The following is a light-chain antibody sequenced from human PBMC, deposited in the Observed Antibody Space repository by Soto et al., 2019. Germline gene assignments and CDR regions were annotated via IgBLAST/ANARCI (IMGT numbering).Light chain of an antibody. V-gene: IGKV1-5*01. CDR2: DTS. CDR1: QRLSSW. J-gene: IGKJ1*01. Sequence: DIQMTQSPSTLSASVGDRVIITCRASQRLSSWLAWYQHKPGQAPKLLIFDTSKLQSGVPSRFSGSGSGTEFTLTISSLQPDDFATYYCQQYDDYWTFGQATKVEI. CDR3: QQYDDYWT.